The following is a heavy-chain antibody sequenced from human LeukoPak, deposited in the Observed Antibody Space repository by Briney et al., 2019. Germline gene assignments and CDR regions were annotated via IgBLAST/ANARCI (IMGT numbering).Heavy chain of an antibody. CDR3: TRTTLINCAGGICFDLLDI. CDR2: INTDGSST. J-gene: IGHJ3*02. V-gene: IGHV3-74*01. Sequence: PGGSLRLSCAASGFTFSSYWMHWVRQAPGKGLVWVSRINTDGSSTSYADSVKGRFTISRDNAKNTLYLQMNSLRAEDTAVYYCTRTTLINCAGGICFDLLDIWGQGTMVTVSS. D-gene: IGHD2-15*01. CDR1: GFTFSSYW.